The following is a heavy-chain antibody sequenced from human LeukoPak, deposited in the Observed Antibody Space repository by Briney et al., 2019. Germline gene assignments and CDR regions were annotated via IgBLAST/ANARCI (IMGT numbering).Heavy chain of an antibody. CDR1: GFTFSDYY. CDR3: AKNTVSSGWYFDY. V-gene: IGHV3-11*01. J-gene: IGHJ4*02. Sequence: SGGTLSLSCAASGFTFSDYYMSWIRQAPGKGRVWVSYISSSDSTTYYADSVKGRFTISKDNAKDSLYLQMNSLRAEDTAVYYCAKNTVSSGWYFDYWGQGTLVTVSS. D-gene: IGHD6-19*01. CDR2: ISSSDSTT.